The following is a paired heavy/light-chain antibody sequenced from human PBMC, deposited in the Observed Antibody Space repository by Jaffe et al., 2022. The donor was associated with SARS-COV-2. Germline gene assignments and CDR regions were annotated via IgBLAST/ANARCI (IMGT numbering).Light chain of an antibody. J-gene: IGLJ3*02. CDR1: SLRSYY. CDR2: GKN. V-gene: IGLV3-19*01. CDR3: NSRDSSGNLKV. Sequence: SSELTQDPAVSVALGQTVRITCQGDSLRSYYASWYQQKPGQAPVLVIYGKNNRPSGIPDRFSGSSSGNTASLTITGAQAEDEADYYCNSRDSSGNLKVFGGGTKLTVL.
Heavy chain of an antibody. CDR2: IKSKTDGGTT. CDR3: TTDLTDQYYYDSSGYLEEDY. CDR1: GFTFSNAW. Sequence: EVQLVESGGGLVKPGGSLRLSCAASGFTFSNAWMSWVRQAPGKGLEWVGRIKSKTDGGTTDYAAPVKGRFTISRDDSKNTLYLQMNSLKTEDTAVYYCTTDLTDQYYYDSSGYLEEDYWGQGTLVTVSS. D-gene: IGHD3-22*01. V-gene: IGHV3-15*01. J-gene: IGHJ4*02.